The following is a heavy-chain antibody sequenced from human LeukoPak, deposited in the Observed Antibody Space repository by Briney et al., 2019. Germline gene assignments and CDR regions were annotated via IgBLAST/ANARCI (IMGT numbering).Heavy chain of an antibody. J-gene: IGHJ3*02. CDR3: AKPALIVVVVAATYDAFDI. CDR1: GFTFSSYA. V-gene: IGHV3-23*01. D-gene: IGHD2-15*01. Sequence: QPGGSLRLSCAASGFTFSSYAMSWVRQAPGKGLEWVSAISGSGGSTYYADSVKGRFTISRDNSKNTLYLQMNSLRAEDTAVYYCAKPALIVVVVAATYDAFDIWGQGTMVTASS. CDR2: ISGSGGST.